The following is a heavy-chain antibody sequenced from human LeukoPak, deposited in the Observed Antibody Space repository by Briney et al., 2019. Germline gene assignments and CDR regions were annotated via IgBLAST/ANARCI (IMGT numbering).Heavy chain of an antibody. V-gene: IGHV3-74*01. CDR1: GFTFSSYW. J-gene: IGHJ4*02. D-gene: IGHD3-22*01. Sequence: PGGSLRLTCAASGFTFSSYWMRWVRQAPGKGLVWVSRINSDGSSTSYADSVKGRFTISRDNARNTLYLQMNSLRAEDTAVYYCARASRGYYDSSGYYDGYFDYWGQGTLVTVSS. CDR2: INSDGSST. CDR3: ARASRGYYDSSGYYDGYFDY.